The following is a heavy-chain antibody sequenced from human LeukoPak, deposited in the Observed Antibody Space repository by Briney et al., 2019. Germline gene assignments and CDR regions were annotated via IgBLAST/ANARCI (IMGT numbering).Heavy chain of an antibody. Sequence: GGSLRLSCTASGFTVSNNYMTWVRQAPGKGLEWVSVIYTDTSTHYADSVKGRFTISRDTSRNTLHLQMIGLRAEDTAVYYCVLERGGTLRYWGRGSLVTVSS. CDR3: VLERGGTLRY. CDR1: GFTVSNNY. CDR2: IYTDTST. J-gene: IGHJ4*02. V-gene: IGHV3-66*01. D-gene: IGHD2-15*01.